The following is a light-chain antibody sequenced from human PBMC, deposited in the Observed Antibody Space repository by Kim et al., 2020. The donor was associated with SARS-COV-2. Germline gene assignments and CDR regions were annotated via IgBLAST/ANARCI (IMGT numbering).Light chain of an antibody. V-gene: IGKV1D-12*01. CDR2: EAS. CDR3: QQANSLPPT. Sequence: AFDGHRVTIYCQASQGVNNSLARYPRKPRQAPTLLIYEASTLRTAVPLRLPDGGSGTHFTHTLSSLQAGDCSTHYCQQANSLPPTFGGGTKVDIK. CDR1: QGVNNS. J-gene: IGKJ4*01.